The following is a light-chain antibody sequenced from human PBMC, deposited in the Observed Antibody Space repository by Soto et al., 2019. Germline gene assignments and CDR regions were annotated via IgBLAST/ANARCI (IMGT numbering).Light chain of an antibody. J-gene: IGLJ3*02. CDR3: AAWDDSLNGWV. CDR2: RNN. CDR1: SSNIGNNG. Sequence: QSVLTQAPSASGTPGQRVTISCSGSSSNIGNNGVNWYQQLPGTAPKLLIYRNNQRPSGVPDRFSGSKSGTSASLAISGLQSEGEADYYCAAWDDSLNGWVFGGGTKLTVL. V-gene: IGLV1-44*01.